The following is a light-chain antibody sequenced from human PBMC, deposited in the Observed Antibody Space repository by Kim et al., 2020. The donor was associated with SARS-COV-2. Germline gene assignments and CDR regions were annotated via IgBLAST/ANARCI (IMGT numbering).Light chain of an antibody. CDR1: SSNIGSNT. J-gene: IGLJ3*02. CDR2: SNS. CDR3: AAWDDSLNGPV. Sequence: GQRVTISCSGSSSNIGSNTVNWYQQLPGTAPKLLIFSNSHRPSGVPVRFSGSKSGTSASLAISGLQSEDEADYYCAAWDDSLNGPVFGGGTQLTVL. V-gene: IGLV1-44*01.